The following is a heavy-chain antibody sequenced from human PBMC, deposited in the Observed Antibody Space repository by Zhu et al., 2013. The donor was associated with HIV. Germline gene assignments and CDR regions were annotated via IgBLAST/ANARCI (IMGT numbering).Heavy chain of an antibody. V-gene: IGHV1-69*01. CDR3: AGTRGYYDSSGYYQRPGGSDY. CDR1: GGTFSSYA. J-gene: IGHJ4*02. D-gene: IGHD3-22*01. Sequence: QVQLVQSGAEVKKPGSSVKVSCKASGGTFSSYAISWVRQAPGQGLEWMGGIIPIFGTANYAQKFQGRVTITADESTSTAYMELSSLRSEDTAVYYCAGTRGYYDSSGYYQRPGGSDYWGQGTLVTVSS. CDR2: IIPIFGTA.